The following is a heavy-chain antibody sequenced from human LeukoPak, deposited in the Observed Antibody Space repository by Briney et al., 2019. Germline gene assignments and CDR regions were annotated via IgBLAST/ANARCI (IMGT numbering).Heavy chain of an antibody. CDR1: GGSISSGGYY. CDR2: IYYSGST. J-gene: IGHJ6*04. V-gene: IGHV4-31*03. D-gene: IGHD2-21*02. CDR3: ARSYCGGDCYHYYGMDV. Sequence: SQTLSLTSTVSGGSISSGGYYWSWIRQHPGKGLEWIGYIYYSGSTYYNPSLKSRVTISVDTSKNQFSLKLSSVTAADTAVYYRARSYCGGDCYHYYGMDVWGKGTTVTVSS.